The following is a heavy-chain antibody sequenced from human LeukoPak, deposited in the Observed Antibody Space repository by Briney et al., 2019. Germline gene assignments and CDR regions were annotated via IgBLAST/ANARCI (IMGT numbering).Heavy chain of an antibody. CDR3: ARDGWGYCSSTSCYPFDY. Sequence: SVKVSCTASGGTFSSYAISWVRQAPGQGLEWMGRIIPIFGTANYAQKFQGRVTITADKSTSTAYMELSSLRSEDTAVYYCARDGWGYCSSTSCYPFDYWGQGTLVTVSS. J-gene: IGHJ4*02. V-gene: IGHV1-69*06. D-gene: IGHD2-2*01. CDR2: IIPIFGTA. CDR1: GGTFSSYA.